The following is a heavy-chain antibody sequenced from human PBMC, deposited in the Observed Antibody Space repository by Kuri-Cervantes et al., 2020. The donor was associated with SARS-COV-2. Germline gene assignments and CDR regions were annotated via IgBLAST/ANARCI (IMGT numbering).Heavy chain of an antibody. CDR1: GLTFRSYS. Sequence: GESLKISCAASGLTFRSYSMNWVRQAPGKGLEWLSVMYSGRSTYYADSVKGRFTITRDTSKNTVYRQMNSLRGDDTAVYYCTRGSIAGRRGIFDFCGQGAVVTVSS. D-gene: IGHD6-6*01. J-gene: IGHJ4*02. V-gene: IGHV3-53*01. CDR2: MYSGRST. CDR3: TRGSIAGRRGIFDF.